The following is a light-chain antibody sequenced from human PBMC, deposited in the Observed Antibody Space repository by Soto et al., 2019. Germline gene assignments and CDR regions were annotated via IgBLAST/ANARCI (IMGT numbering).Light chain of an antibody. CDR1: QSISSN. V-gene: IGKV3-15*01. Sequence: EIVMTQSPATLSVSPGERVTLSCRASQSISSNLAWYQQKPGQAPSLLMYGTSTRATGIPATFSGSGSGTEFTFSISGLQSEDFAVYYCQQYNTWSSITFGQGTRLEMK. CDR3: QQYNTWSSIT. J-gene: IGKJ5*01. CDR2: GTS.